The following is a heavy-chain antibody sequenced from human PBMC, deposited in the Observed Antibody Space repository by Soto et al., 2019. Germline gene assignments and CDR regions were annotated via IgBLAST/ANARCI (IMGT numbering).Heavy chain of an antibody. Sequence: GALRLSCAASGFTFSDYYMSWTRQAPGKGLEWVSYISSSGSYTNYADSVKGRFTISRDNAKNSLYLQMNSLRAEDTAVYYCARDPRRGVRGVSYWGQGTLVTVSS. CDR2: ISSSGSYT. CDR3: ARDPRRGVRGVSY. V-gene: IGHV3-11*06. J-gene: IGHJ4*02. D-gene: IGHD3-10*01. CDR1: GFTFSDYY.